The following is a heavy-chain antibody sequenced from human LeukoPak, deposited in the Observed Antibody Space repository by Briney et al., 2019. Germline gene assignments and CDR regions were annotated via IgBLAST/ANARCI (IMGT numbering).Heavy chain of an antibody. Sequence: GGSLRLSCAVSGFSFSTYGMHWVRQAPGKGLEWVALISNDGSNKYYADSVKGRFAISRDNSKNTLYLQMNSLRAEDTAVYYCSRDRADNSGYLTYDYWGQGTLVTVSS. D-gene: IGHD3-22*01. CDR1: GFSFSTYG. CDR2: ISNDGSNK. V-gene: IGHV3-30*03. J-gene: IGHJ4*02. CDR3: SRDRADNSGYLTYDY.